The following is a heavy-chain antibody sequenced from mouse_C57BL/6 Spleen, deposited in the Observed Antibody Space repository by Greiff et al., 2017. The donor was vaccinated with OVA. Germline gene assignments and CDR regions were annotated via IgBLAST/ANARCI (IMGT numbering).Heavy chain of an antibody. CDR1: GYTFTSYW. D-gene: IGHD1-1*01. Sequence: QVQLKQPGAELVKPGASVKLSCKASGYTFTSYWMHWVKQRPGQGLEWIGMIHPNSGSTNYNEKFKSKATLTVDKSSSTAYMQLSSLTSEDSAVYYCAREDGSSLPWFAYWGQGTLVTVSA. J-gene: IGHJ3*01. V-gene: IGHV1-64*01. CDR3: AREDGSSLPWFAY. CDR2: IHPNSGST.